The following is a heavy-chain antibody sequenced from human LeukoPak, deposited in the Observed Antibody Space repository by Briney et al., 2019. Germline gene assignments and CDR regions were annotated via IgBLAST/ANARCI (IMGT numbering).Heavy chain of an antibody. CDR3: ARDNGDHHFDY. D-gene: IGHD4-17*01. V-gene: IGHV3-48*03. CDR1: GFTFSSYE. CDR2: ISSSGSTI. J-gene: IGHJ4*02. Sequence: QPGGSLRLSCAASGFTFSSYEMNWVRQAPGKGLEWVSYISSSGSTIYYADSVKGRFTISRDNAKNSLYLQMNSLRAEDTAVYYCARDNGDHHFDYWGQGTLVTVSS.